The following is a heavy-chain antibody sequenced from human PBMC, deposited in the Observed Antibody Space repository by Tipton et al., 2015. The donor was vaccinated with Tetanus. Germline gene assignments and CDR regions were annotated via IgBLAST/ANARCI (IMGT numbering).Heavy chain of an antibody. D-gene: IGHD3-10*01. CDR1: GGSVSSGSYY. V-gene: IGHV4-61*01. CDR2: IYYSGST. J-gene: IGHJ4*02. CDR3: ARGGFGEFPDY. Sequence: LRLSCTVSGGSVSSGSYYWSWIRQPPGKGLEWIGYIYYSGSTNYNPSPKSRVTISVDTSKNQFSLKLSSVTAADTAVYYCARGGFGEFPDYWGQGTLVTVSS.